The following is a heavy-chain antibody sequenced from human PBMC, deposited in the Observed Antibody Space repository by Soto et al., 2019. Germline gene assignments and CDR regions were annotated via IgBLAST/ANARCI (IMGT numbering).Heavy chain of an antibody. CDR1: GFGFSHYV. V-gene: IGHV3-23*01. CDR2: ISATAVSS. Sequence: EVQLLESGGGLVQPGGSLRLSCAASGFGFSHYVMSWVSQAPGKGLEWVSGISATAVSSYSADSVKGCLTISRDNSQNMLYLQMNTVTADYTAVYYCAKGGNSWSGYSLHWGQGTLVTVSS. J-gene: IGHJ4*02. CDR3: AKGGNSWSGYSLH. D-gene: IGHD3-3*01.